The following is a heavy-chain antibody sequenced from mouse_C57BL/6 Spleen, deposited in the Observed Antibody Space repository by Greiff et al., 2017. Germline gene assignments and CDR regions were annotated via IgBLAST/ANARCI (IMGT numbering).Heavy chain of an antibody. CDR1: GYTFTGFW. Sequence: QVQLKESGAELLKPGASVTLSCKATGYTFTGFWLAWVKQRPGHGLEWIGEILPGSGSTYYNEKFKGKATFTADTSSNTAYMQLSSLTTEDSTIYYCARRGRTAMDYWGQGTSVTVSS. CDR2: ILPGSGST. D-gene: IGHD3-3*01. J-gene: IGHJ4*01. V-gene: IGHV1-9*01. CDR3: ARRGRTAMDY.